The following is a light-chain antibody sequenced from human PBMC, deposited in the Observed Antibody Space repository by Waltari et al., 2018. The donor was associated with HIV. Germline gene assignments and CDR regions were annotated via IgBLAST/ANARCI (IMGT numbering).Light chain of an antibody. CDR1: SSNIGAGFD. CDR3: QSYDSSLSGLL. Sequence: QSVLTQPPSVSGAPGQRVTISCTGSSSNIGAGFDVHWYQQLPGTAPKLLLYGNTNRPSGVPDRFPGSKSGTSASLAITGLQAEDEADYYCQSYDSSLSGLLFGGGTKLTVL. CDR2: GNT. J-gene: IGLJ2*01. V-gene: IGLV1-40*01.